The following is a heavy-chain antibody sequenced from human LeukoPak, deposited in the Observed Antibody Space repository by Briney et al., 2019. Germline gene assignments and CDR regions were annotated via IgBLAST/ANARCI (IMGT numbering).Heavy chain of an antibody. CDR1: GYTFTGYY. V-gene: IGHV1-2*02. Sequence: ASVKVSCKASGYTFTGYYMHWVRQAPGQGLEWMGWINPNSGGTNYAQKFQGRVTMTRDTSISTAYMEPSRLRSDDTAVYYCARGEFDGGVYFDYWGQGTLVTVSS. CDR2: INPNSGGT. CDR3: ARGEFDGGVYFDY. D-gene: IGHD3-16*01. J-gene: IGHJ4*02.